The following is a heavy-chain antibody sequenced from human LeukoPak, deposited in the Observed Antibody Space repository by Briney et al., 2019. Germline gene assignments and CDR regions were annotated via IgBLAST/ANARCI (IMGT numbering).Heavy chain of an antibody. J-gene: IGHJ5*02. D-gene: IGHD3-10*01. CDR2: INHSGST. CDR3: ARGWGYYGSGSRTTLWFDP. Sequence: SETLSLTCAVYGGSFSGYYWSWIRQPPGEGLEWIGEINHSGSTNYNPSLKSRVTISVDTSKNQFSLKLSSVTAADTAVYYCARGWGYYGSGSRTTLWFDPWGQGTLVTVSS. V-gene: IGHV4-34*01. CDR1: GGSFSGYY.